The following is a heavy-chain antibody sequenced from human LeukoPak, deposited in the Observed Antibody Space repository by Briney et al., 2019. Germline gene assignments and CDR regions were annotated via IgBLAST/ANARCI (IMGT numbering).Heavy chain of an antibody. V-gene: IGHV3-33*01. D-gene: IGHD3-10*01. CDR2: IWYDGSNK. J-gene: IGHJ4*02. CDR1: GFTFSSYG. Sequence: GRSLRLSCVASGFTFSSYGMHWVRQAPGKGLEWVALIWYDGSNKYYADSVKGRFTISRDNSKNTLYLQMNSLRAEDTAVYYCAGSYYNVFDYWGQGTLVTVSS. CDR3: AGSYYNVFDY.